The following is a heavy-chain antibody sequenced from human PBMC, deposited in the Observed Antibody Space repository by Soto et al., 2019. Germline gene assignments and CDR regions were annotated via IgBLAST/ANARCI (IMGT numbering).Heavy chain of an antibody. J-gene: IGHJ5*02. D-gene: IGHD2-15*01. V-gene: IGHV4-31*03. CDR3: ARGVVVAATNWFDP. Sequence: SETLSLTCTVSGGSISSGGYYWSWIRQHPGKGLEWIGYIYYSGSTYYNPSLKSRVTISVDTSKNQFSLKLSSVTAADTAVYYCARGVVVAATNWFDPWGQGTLVTVSS. CDR1: GGSISSGGYY. CDR2: IYYSGST.